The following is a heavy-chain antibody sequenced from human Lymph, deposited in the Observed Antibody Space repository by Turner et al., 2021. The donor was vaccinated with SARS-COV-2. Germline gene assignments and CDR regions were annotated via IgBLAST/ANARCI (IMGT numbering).Heavy chain of an antibody. CDR2: IYYRGST. CDR1: GGSMNSYY. Sequence: VQLQESYPRLFRPLETMSLTCTVSGGSMNSYYWSWNRQPPGKRLEWIGYIYYRGSTNYNPSLKGRVTISVDTSKNKFSLKLTTVTAADTAIYYCARETVNNWVDPWGQGILVTVSS. D-gene: IGHD2-21*02. J-gene: IGHJ5*02. V-gene: IGHV4-59*01. CDR3: ARETVNNWVDP.